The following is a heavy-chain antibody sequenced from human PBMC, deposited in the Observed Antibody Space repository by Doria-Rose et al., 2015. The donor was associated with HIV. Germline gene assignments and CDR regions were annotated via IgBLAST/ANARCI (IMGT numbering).Heavy chain of an antibody. D-gene: IGHD6-6*01. CDR2: IYYSGST. V-gene: IGHV4-59*01. CDR1: GGSISSYY. Sequence: QESGPGLVKPSETLSLTCTVSGGSISSYYWSWIRQPPGKGLEWIGCIYYSGSTNYNPSLKSRVTISVDTSKSQFSLKLSSVTAADTAVDYCARPGSSSPNDAFDIWGQGTMVTVSS. J-gene: IGHJ3*02. CDR3: ARPGSSSPNDAFDI.